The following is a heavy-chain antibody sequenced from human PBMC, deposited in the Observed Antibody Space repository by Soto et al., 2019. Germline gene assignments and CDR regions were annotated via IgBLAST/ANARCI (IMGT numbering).Heavy chain of an antibody. D-gene: IGHD2-2*03. Sequence: DVQLVESGGGSVQPGRSLRLSCAASGFSFDDYGMHWVRQGPGKGLEWVSGISWNSGDIYYADSVKGRFTISRDNAKRSLYLQMNSLRTEDTALYYCAKDNDLDRDGPFHYWGQGILVTVSS. CDR3: AKDNDLDRDGPFHY. CDR2: ISWNSGDI. J-gene: IGHJ4*02. V-gene: IGHV3-9*01. CDR1: GFSFDDYG.